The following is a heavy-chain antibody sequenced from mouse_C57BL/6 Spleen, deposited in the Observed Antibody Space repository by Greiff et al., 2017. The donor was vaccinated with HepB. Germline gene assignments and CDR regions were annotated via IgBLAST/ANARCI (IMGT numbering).Heavy chain of an antibody. CDR2: IYPGDGDT. J-gene: IGHJ2*01. Sequence: VQLVESGPELVKPGASVKISCKASGYAFSSSWMNWVKQRPGKGLEWIGRIYPGDGDTNYNGKFKGKATLTADKSSSTAYMQLSSLTSEDSAVYFCAREDSNYFDYWGQGTTLTVSS. D-gene: IGHD2-5*01. CDR3: AREDSNYFDY. CDR1: GYAFSSSW. V-gene: IGHV1-82*01.